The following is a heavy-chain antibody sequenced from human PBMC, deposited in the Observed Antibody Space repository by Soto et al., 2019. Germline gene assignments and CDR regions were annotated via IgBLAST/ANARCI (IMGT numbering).Heavy chain of an antibody. D-gene: IGHD3-22*01. CDR1: GFTFSSYG. CDR2: ISYDGSNK. CDR3: AADDYYDSSGYFDY. J-gene: IGHJ4*02. Sequence: LRLSCAASGFTFSSYGMHWVRQAPGKGLEWVAVISYDGSNKYYADSVKGRFTISRDNSKNTLYLQMNSLRAEDTAVYYCAADDYYDSSGYFDYWGQGTLVTVSS. V-gene: IGHV3-30*03.